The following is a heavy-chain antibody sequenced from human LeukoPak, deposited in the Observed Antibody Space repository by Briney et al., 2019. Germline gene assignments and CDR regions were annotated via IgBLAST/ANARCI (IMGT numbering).Heavy chain of an antibody. D-gene: IGHD2-21*02. V-gene: IGHV3-23*01. CDR1: GFTFSSHA. CDR2: FSGSGGST. Sequence: GGSLRLSCAASGFTFSSHAMSWVRQAPGKGLEWVSGFSGSGGSTYYADSVKGRFTISRDNSKNTLYLQVNSLRAEDTAVYYCAKDVTYCGGDCYSSYFDYWGQGTLVTVSS. CDR3: AKDVTYCGGDCYSSYFDY. J-gene: IGHJ4*02.